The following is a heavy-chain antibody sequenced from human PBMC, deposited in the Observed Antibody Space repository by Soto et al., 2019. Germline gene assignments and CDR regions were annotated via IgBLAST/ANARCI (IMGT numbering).Heavy chain of an antibody. D-gene: IGHD6-13*01. V-gene: IGHV3-23*01. J-gene: IGHJ3*02. CDR1: GFTFSSYA. Sequence: EVQLLESGGGLVQPGGSLRRSCAASGFTFSSYAMSWVRQAPGKGLEWVSAISGSGGSTYYADSVKGRFTISSDNSKNTLYLQMNSLRAEDTAVYYCAKIPHSSSWYLDAFDIWGQGTMVTVSA. CDR2: ISGSGGST. CDR3: AKIPHSSSWYLDAFDI.